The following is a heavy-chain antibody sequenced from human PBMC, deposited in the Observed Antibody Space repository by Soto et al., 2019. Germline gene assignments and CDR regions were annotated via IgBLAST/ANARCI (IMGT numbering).Heavy chain of an antibody. CDR1: GFTFSSYD. Sequence: GGSLRLSCAASGFTFSSYDMHWVRQATGKGLEWVSAIGTAGDTYYPGSVKGRFTISRENAKNSLYLQMNSLRAGDTAVYYCARDGQYYGMDVWGQGTTVTVS. V-gene: IGHV3-13*01. CDR2: IGTAGDT. CDR3: ARDGQYYGMDV. J-gene: IGHJ6*02.